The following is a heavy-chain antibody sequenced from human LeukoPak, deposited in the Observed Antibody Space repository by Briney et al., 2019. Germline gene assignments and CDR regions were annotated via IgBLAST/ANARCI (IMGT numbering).Heavy chain of an antibody. Sequence: GGSLRLSCAASGFIFSNYWMSWVRQTPGKGLEWVANIKQDGSDKYYVDSVKGRFTISRDNVKNSLYLQMNSLRAEDTAVYYCAREGFDYWGQGTLVTVSS. J-gene: IGHJ4*02. CDR2: IKQDGSDK. V-gene: IGHV3-7*01. CDR1: GFIFSNYW. CDR3: AREGFDY.